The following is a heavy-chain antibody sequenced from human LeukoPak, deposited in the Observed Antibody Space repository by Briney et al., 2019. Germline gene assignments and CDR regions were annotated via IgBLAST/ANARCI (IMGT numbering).Heavy chain of an antibody. Sequence: SETLSLTCTVSGGSISSSSYYWGWIRQPPGKGLEWIGSIYYSGSTYYNPSLKSRVTISVDTSKNQFSLKLSSVTAADTAVYYCARGPGGIAAAGTSNDWGQGTLVTVSS. J-gene: IGHJ4*01. D-gene: IGHD6-13*01. CDR3: ARGPGGIAAAGTSND. CDR2: IYYSGST. CDR1: GGSISSSSYY. V-gene: IGHV4-39*07.